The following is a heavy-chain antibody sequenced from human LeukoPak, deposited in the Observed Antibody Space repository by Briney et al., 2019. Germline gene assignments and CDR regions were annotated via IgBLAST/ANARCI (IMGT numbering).Heavy chain of an antibody. CDR2: IYYSGST. J-gene: IGHJ3*02. V-gene: IGHV4-39*01. CDR1: GGSISSSSYY. CDR3: ASPSDIVVVPAASDAFDI. D-gene: IGHD2-2*01. Sequence: SETLSLTCTVSGGSISSSSYYWGWIRQPPGKGLEWIGYIYYSGSTNYNPSLKSRVTISVDTSKNQFSLKLSSVTAADTAVYYCASPSDIVVVPAASDAFDIWGQGTMVTVSS.